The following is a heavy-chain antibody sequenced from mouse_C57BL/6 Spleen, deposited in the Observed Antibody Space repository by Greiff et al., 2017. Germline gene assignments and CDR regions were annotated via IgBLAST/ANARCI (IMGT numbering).Heavy chain of an antibody. Sequence: VQLQQSDAELVKPGASVKISCKVSGYTFTDHTIHWMKQRPEQGLEWIGYIYPRDGSTKYNEKFKGKSTLTEEKSSSTGYMQLNSLTSEDSAVYFFARREYSNYEDYWGQGTTLTVA. J-gene: IGHJ2*01. CDR3: ARREYSNYEDY. V-gene: IGHV1-78*01. CDR2: IYPRDGST. D-gene: IGHD2-5*01. CDR1: GYTFTDHT.